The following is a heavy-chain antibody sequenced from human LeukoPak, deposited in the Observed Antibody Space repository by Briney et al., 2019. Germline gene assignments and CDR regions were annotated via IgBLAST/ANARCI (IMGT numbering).Heavy chain of an antibody. J-gene: IGHJ4*02. CDR3: ARLGSVAAAAHFDY. Sequence: SETLSLTCTVSGGSISSSSYYWGWIRQPPGKGLEWIGSIYYSGSTYYNPSLKSRVTISVDTSKNQFSLKLSSVTAADTVVYYCARLGSVAAAAHFDYWGQGTLVTVSS. CDR1: GGSISSSSYY. V-gene: IGHV4-39*01. D-gene: IGHD6-13*01. CDR2: IYYSGST.